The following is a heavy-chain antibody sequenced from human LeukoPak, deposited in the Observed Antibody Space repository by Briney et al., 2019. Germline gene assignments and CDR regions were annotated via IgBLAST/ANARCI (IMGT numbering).Heavy chain of an antibody. CDR1: GYTFTSYG. CDR3: ARVGPYGSGSYYDGENWFDP. J-gene: IGHJ5*02. CDR2: ISAYNGNT. V-gene: IGHV1-18*04. D-gene: IGHD3-10*01. Sequence: ASVKVSCKASGYTFTSYGISWVRQAPGQGLEWMGWISAYNGNTNYAQKLQGRVTMTTDTSTSTAYMELRSLRSGDTAVYYCARVGPYGSGSYYDGENWFDPWGQGTLVTVSS.